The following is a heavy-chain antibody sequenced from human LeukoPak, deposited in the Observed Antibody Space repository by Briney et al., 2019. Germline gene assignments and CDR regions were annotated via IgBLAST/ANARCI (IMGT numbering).Heavy chain of an antibody. CDR3: VRDLGYNYGLFDY. CDR1: GFTFSTYS. D-gene: IGHD5-18*01. J-gene: IGHJ4*01. Sequence: GGSLRLSCAASGFTFSTYSMNWVRQAPGKGLEWLSYISGRSDTKYHADSVKGRFFISRDNGKNSLYLQVNSLRTEDTAVYYCVRDLGYNYGLFDYWGHGILVTVSS. V-gene: IGHV3-48*01. CDR2: ISGRSDTK.